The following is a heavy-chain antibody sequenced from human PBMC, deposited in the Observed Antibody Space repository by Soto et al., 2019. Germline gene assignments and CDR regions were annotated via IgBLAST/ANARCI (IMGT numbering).Heavy chain of an antibody. CDR2: IYYSGRT. CDR1: GGSISSGGYY. V-gene: IGHV4-61*08. CDR3: SRDGAEYYDILTGYKTQEYFQH. Sequence: SETLSLTCTVSGGSISSGGYYWSWIRQHPGKGLEWIGYIYYSGRTNYNPSLKSRVTISVDTSKNQFSLKLSSVTAADTAVYYCSRDGAEYYDILTGYKTQEYFQHWGQGTLVTVS. D-gene: IGHD3-9*01. J-gene: IGHJ1*01.